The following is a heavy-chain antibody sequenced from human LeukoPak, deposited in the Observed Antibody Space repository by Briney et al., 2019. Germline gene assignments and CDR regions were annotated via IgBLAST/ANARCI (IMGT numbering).Heavy chain of an antibody. J-gene: IGHJ4*02. V-gene: IGHV1-46*01. CDR3: ARVPGISSGQFPGIDY. CDR1: GYTFTSYY. Sequence: ASVKVSCKASGYTFTSYYMHWVRQAPGQGLEWMGIINPSGGSTNYAQKFQGRVTMTRDTSTSTVYMELSSLRSEDTAVYYCARVPGISSGQFPGIDYWGQGTLVTVSS. CDR2: INPSGGST. D-gene: IGHD3-22*01.